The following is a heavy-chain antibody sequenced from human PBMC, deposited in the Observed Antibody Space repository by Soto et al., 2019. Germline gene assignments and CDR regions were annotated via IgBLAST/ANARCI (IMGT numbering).Heavy chain of an antibody. Sequence: PGESLKISCAASGFTFSSYGMHWVRQAPGKGLEWVAVISYDGSNKYYADSVKGRFTISRDNSKNTLYLQMNSLRAEDTAVYYCAKDRPKYSYGPGPFDYWGQGTLVTVSS. CDR1: GFTFSSYG. D-gene: IGHD5-18*01. CDR3: AKDRPKYSYGPGPFDY. J-gene: IGHJ4*02. CDR2: ISYDGSNK. V-gene: IGHV3-30*18.